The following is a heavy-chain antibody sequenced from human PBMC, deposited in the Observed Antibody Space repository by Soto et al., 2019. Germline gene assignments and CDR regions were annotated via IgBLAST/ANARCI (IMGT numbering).Heavy chain of an antibody. CDR3: ARSDKLVGATTYY. J-gene: IGHJ4*02. V-gene: IGHV3-30-3*01. CDR1: GFTFSSYA. CDR2: ISYDGSNK. Sequence: QVQLVESGGGVVQPGRSLRLSCAASGFTFSSYAMHWVRQAPGKGLEWVAVISYDGSNKYYADSVKGRFTISRDNSKNTLYLQVNSLRAEDTAVYYCARSDKLVGATTYYWGQGTLVTVSS. D-gene: IGHD1-26*01.